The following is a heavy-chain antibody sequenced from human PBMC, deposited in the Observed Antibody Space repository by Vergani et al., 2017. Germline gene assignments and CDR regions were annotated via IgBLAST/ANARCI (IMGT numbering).Heavy chain of an antibody. D-gene: IGHD3-3*01. V-gene: IGHV3-66*03. Sequence: EVQLVESGGGLIQPGGSLRLSCAASGFTVSSNYMSWVRQAPGKGLEWVSVIYSCGSTYYADSVKGRFTISRVNSKNTLYLQMNSLRAEDTAVYYCARILRFLEWLGDYFDYWGQGTLVTVSS. CDR1: GFTVSSNY. J-gene: IGHJ4*02. CDR3: ARILRFLEWLGDYFDY. CDR2: IYSCGST.